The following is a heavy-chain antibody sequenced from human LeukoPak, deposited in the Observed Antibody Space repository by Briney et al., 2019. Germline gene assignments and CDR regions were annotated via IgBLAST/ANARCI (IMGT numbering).Heavy chain of an antibody. V-gene: IGHV4-59*01. J-gene: IGHJ4*02. D-gene: IGHD5-24*01. CDR3: ARDSRVPDGYNHFFDY. CDR1: GGSINSYY. Sequence: SETLSLTCSVSGGSINSYYWSWIRQPPGKGLEWIGYIYYSGSTNYNPSLKSRVTISVDTSKKQFSLKLSSATAADTAVYYCARDSRVPDGYNHFFDYWGQGTLVTVSS. CDR2: IYYSGST.